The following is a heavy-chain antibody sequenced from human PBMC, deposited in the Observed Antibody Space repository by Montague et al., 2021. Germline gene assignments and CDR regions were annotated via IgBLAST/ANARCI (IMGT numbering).Heavy chain of an antibody. CDR2: ITASGATT. D-gene: IGHD6-19*01. J-gene: IGHJ4*02. V-gene: IGHV3-23*01. CDR3: ANARVAVAGAEDY. CDR1: GFTFRSYA. Sequence: SLRLSCAASGFTFRSYAMSWVRQSAGKGLEWVSTITASGATTYHEDSVKGRFTISRDNSKNTLYLQMNSLRAEDTAIYFCANARVAVAGAEDYWGQGALVTVSS.